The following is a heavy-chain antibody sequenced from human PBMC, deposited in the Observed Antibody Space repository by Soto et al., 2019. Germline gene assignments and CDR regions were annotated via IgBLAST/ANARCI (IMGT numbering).Heavy chain of an antibody. CDR3: ARDMQMITFGGVITGPSNFDY. CDR1: GYTFTSYG. V-gene: IGHV1-18*01. CDR2: ISAYNGNT. Sequence: QVQLVQSGAEVKKPGASVKVSCKASGYTFTSYGISWVRQAPGQGLEWMGWISAYNGNTNYAQKLQGRVTMTTDTSTSTAYMELRSLRSDDTAVYYCARDMQMITFGGVITGPSNFDYWGQGTLVTVSS. J-gene: IGHJ4*02. D-gene: IGHD3-16*02.